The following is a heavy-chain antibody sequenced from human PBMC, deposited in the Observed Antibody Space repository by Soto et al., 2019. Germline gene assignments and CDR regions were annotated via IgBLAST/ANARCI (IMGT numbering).Heavy chain of an antibody. CDR1: GYTFTSYG. Sequence: GASVKVSCKASGYTFTSYGISWVRQAPGQGLEWMGWISAYNGNTNYAQKFQGRVTITADESTSTAYMELSSLRSEDTAVYYCARGPSCSGGSCPRKTPIDWFHPWGQGTLVTVSS. CDR3: ARGPSCSGGSCPRKTPIDWFHP. J-gene: IGHJ5*02. D-gene: IGHD2-15*01. CDR2: ISAYNGNT. V-gene: IGHV1-18*04.